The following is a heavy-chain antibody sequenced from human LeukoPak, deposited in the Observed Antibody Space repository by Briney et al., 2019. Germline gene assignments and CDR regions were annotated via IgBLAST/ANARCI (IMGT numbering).Heavy chain of an antibody. V-gene: IGHV3-49*04. CDR1: GFTFSSYA. J-gene: IGHJ4*02. D-gene: IGHD2-15*01. CDR3: TRAGRYCSGGSCYSFY. CDR2: IRSKAHGGTT. Sequence: TGGSLRLSCAASGFTFSSYAMSWVRQAPGEGLEWVGFIRSKAHGGTTEYAASVKGRFTISRDDSKSIAYLQMDSLKTEDTAVYYCTRAGRYCSGGSCYSFYWGQGTLVTVSS.